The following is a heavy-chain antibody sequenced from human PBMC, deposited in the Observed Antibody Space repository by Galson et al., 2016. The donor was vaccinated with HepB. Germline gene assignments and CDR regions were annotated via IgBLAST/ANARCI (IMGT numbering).Heavy chain of an antibody. CDR2: YSGPHT. Sequence: SLRLSCAASGFTVSTNCLSWVRQAPGMGLEYVSFYSGPHTYYADSVKGRFTISRDNSKNAFYLQMNSLRVNDTAVYYCARGPIWNYLYDSWVQGALVTVSS. D-gene: IGHD1-7*01. J-gene: IGHJ5*01. V-gene: IGHV3-66*01. CDR1: GFTVSTNC. CDR3: ARGPIWNYLYDS.